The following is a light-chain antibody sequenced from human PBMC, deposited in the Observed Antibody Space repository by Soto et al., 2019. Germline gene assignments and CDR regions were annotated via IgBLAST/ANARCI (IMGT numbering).Light chain of an antibody. Sequence: QSVLTQPPSASGTPGQTVTISCSTTGSNIGSNTLSYYQVLPGTAPKLLIYRNDQRPSGVPDRFSGSRSGTSASLAISGLQSEDEADYYCAAWDDSLHGPVFGGGTKLTVL. CDR2: RND. V-gene: IGLV1-44*01. J-gene: IGLJ2*01. CDR3: AAWDDSLHGPV. CDR1: GSNIGSNT.